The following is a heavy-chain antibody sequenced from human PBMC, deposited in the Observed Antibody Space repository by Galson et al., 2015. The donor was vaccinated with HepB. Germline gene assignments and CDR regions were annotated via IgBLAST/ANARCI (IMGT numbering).Heavy chain of an antibody. D-gene: IGHD2-2*01. V-gene: IGHV1-2*02. J-gene: IGHJ5*02. Sequence: SVKVSCKASGYTFTGYYMHWVRQAPGQGLEWMGWINPNSGGTNYAQKFQGRVTMTRDTSISTAYMELSRLIFDDTVVYYCARGRRVVGPTREWFDPWGQGTLVTVSS. CDR2: INPNSGGT. CDR1: GYTFTGYY. CDR3: ARGRRVVGPTREWFDP.